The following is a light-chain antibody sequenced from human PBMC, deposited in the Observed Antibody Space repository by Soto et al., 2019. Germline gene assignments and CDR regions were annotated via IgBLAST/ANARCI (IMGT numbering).Light chain of an antibody. Sequence: EIVMTQSPATLSVSPGERATLSCRASQSVNRNLAWYQQKPGQAPRLLMYGASTRATGIPARFSGSGSGTEFTITISSLQPEDFAVYYCQEYDNWLTWTFGQGTKVDIK. CDR1: QSVNRN. CDR3: QEYDNWLTWT. J-gene: IGKJ1*01. CDR2: GAS. V-gene: IGKV3D-15*01.